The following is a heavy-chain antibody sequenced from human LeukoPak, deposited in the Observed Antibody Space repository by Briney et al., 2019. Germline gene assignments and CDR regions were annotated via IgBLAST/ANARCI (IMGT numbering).Heavy chain of an antibody. J-gene: IGHJ4*02. Sequence: SETLSLTCTVSGGSITSNTYYWGWIRQPPGKGLEWIGGSYYRGSTYYNPSRKRRLTISVDTSQTESSLKQNSVTAADTVLYYCASLSGRWELPRRHFDYWGQGTLVSVSS. V-gene: IGHV4-39*01. CDR1: GGSITSNTYY. CDR3: ASLSGRWELPRRHFDY. CDR2: SYYRGST. D-gene: IGHD1-26*01.